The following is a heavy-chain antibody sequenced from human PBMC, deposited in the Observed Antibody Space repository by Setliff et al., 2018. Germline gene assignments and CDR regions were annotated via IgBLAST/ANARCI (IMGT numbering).Heavy chain of an antibody. CDR3: ARGAYIGLDY. V-gene: IGHV4-38-2*01. J-gene: IGHJ4*02. CDR1: GYFISSGYY. CDR2: IYHSGST. Sequence: SETLSLTCAVSGYFISSGYYWGWIRQPPGKGLEWIGSIYHSGSTYYNPSLKSRVTISVDTSKNQFSLKLNSVTAADTAVYYCARGAYIGLDYWGQGTLVTVSS. D-gene: IGHD4-4*01.